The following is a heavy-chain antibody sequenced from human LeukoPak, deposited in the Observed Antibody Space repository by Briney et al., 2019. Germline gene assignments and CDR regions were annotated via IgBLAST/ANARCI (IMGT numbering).Heavy chain of an antibody. V-gene: IGHV5-51*01. D-gene: IGHD2-15*01. J-gene: IGHJ6*02. Sequence: GESLKISFQGSGYRFTSYWIGWVRQMPGKSLEGMGIIYPGDSDTRYSPSFQGQVTISADKSISTAYLQWSSLKASDTAVYYCARSKCSGGSCYLSSSYYYYYGMDVWGQGTTVTVSS. CDR1: GYRFTSYW. CDR3: ARSKCSGGSCYLSSSYYYYYGMDV. CDR2: IYPGDSDT.